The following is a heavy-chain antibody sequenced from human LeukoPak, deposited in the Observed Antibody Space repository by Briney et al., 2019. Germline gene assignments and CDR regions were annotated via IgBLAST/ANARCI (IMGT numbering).Heavy chain of an antibody. D-gene: IGHD6-13*01. V-gene: IGHV1-18*01. Sequence: GASVKVSCKASGYTFTSYGISWVRQAPGQGLEWMGWISAYNGNTNNAQKLQGRVTMTTDTSTSTAYMELRSLRSDDTAVYYCARDSGSSWAGTTIDYWGQGTLVTVSS. CDR3: ARDSGSSWAGTTIDY. CDR2: ISAYNGNT. J-gene: IGHJ4*02. CDR1: GYTFTSYG.